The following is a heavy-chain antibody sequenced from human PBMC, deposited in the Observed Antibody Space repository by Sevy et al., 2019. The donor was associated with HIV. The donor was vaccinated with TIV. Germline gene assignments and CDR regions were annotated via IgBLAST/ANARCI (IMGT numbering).Heavy chain of an antibody. V-gene: IGHV4-34*01. D-gene: IGHD3-3*01. Sequence: SETLSLTCAVYGGSFSGYYWSWIRQPPGKGLEWIGEINHSGSTNYNPSLKSRVTISVDTSKNQFSLKLSSVTAADTAVYYCARGSRMGRRTATDYDFWSGYQDYWGQGTLVTVSS. J-gene: IGHJ4*02. CDR2: INHSGST. CDR3: ARGSRMGRRTATDYDFWSGYQDY. CDR1: GGSFSGYY.